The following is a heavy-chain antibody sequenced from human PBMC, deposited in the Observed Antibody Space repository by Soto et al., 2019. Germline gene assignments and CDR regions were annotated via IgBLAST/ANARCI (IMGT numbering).Heavy chain of an antibody. Sequence: EVQLLESGGGLVQPGGSLRLSCAASGFTFSSYAMSWVRQAPGKGLEWVSAISGSGGSTYYADSVKGRFTISRDNXXNAMYLRMNSLRAEDTAVYFVVGTVVRGIYYGMDVWGQGTTVTVSS. CDR2: ISGSGGST. V-gene: IGHV3-23*01. CDR1: GFTFSSYA. D-gene: IGHD3-10*01. CDR3: VGTVVRGIYYGMDV. J-gene: IGHJ6*02.